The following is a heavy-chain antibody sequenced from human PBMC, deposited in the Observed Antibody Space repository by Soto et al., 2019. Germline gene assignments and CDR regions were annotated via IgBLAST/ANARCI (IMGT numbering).Heavy chain of an antibody. CDR3: ARVNYYDSSGYYYGFDC. Sequence: LRLSCAASGFTFSSYAMHWVRQAPGKGLEWVAVISYDGSNKYYADSVKGRFTISRDNSKNTLYLQMNSLRAEDTAVYYCARVNYYDSSGYYYGFDCWGQGTLVTVSS. V-gene: IGHV3-30-3*01. J-gene: IGHJ4*02. CDR1: GFTFSSYA. CDR2: ISYDGSNK. D-gene: IGHD3-22*01.